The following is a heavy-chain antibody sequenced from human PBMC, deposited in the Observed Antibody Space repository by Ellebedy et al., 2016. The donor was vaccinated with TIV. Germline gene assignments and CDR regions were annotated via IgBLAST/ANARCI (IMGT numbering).Heavy chain of an antibody. Sequence: ASVKVSXXASGYTFTSYAMHWVRQAPGQRLEWMGWINAGNGNTKYSQKFQGRVTITRDTSASTAYMELSSLRSEDTAVYYCARGVVVTAIFGWFDPWGQGTLVTVSS. CDR3: ARGVVVTAIFGWFDP. CDR1: GYTFTSYA. V-gene: IGHV1-3*01. CDR2: INAGNGNT. D-gene: IGHD2-21*02. J-gene: IGHJ5*02.